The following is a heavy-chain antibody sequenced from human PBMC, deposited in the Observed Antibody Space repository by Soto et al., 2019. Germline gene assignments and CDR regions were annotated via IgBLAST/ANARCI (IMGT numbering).Heavy chain of an antibody. CDR1: GFSLSNRGVG. V-gene: IGHV2-5*02. CDR2: IYGDNDK. CDR3: AHCTLHDYGDYDPGTSHVFDS. Sequence: ESGPTLVNPTQTLTVTCTFSGFSLSNRGVGVAWIRQPPGKALEWLALIYGDNDKRYSPSLKTRLTITKDTSKNQVVLTMTNMDPVDTATYYCAHCTLHDYGDYDPGTSHVFDSWGQ. D-gene: IGHD4-17*01. J-gene: IGHJ4*02.